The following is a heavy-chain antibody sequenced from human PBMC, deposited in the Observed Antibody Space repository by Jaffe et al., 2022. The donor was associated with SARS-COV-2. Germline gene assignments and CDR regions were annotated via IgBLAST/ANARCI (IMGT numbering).Heavy chain of an antibody. CDR2: ISYDGSNK. CDR1: GFTFSSYA. Sequence: QVQLVESGGGVVQPGRSLRLSCAASGFTFSSYAMHWVRQAPGKGLEWVAVISYDGSNKYYADSVKGRFTISRDNSKNTLYLQMNSLRAEDTAVYYCARGGEVVAALGSADYWGQGTLVTVSS. CDR3: ARGGEVVAALGSADY. D-gene: IGHD2-15*01. J-gene: IGHJ4*02. V-gene: IGHV3-30*04.